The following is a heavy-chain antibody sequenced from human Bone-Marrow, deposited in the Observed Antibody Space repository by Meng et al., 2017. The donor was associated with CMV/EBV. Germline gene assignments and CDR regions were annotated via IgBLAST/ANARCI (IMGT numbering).Heavy chain of an antibody. CDR1: GGSFSGYY. V-gene: IGHV4-34*01. Sequence: SETLSLTCAVYGGSFSGYYWSWIRQPPGKGLEWLGEINHSGSTNYNPSLKSRVTISVDTSKNQFALKQSSGTAADTAVYYCARGVATAMGHFDYWGHGTLVTVSS. J-gene: IGHJ4*01. CDR3: ARGVATAMGHFDY. CDR2: INHSGST. D-gene: IGHD5-18*01.